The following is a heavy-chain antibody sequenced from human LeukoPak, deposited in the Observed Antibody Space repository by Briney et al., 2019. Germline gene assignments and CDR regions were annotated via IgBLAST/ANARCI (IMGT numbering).Heavy chain of an antibody. D-gene: IGHD5-24*01. Sequence: GRSLRLSCTASGFTFGDYAMSWFRQAPGKGLEWVGFIRSKAYGGTTEYAASVKGRFTISRDDSKSIAYLQMNSLKTEDTAVYYCTRFQRWLQPNAFDIWGQGTMVTVSS. CDR3: TRFQRWLQPNAFDI. J-gene: IGHJ3*02. CDR2: IRSKAYGGTT. CDR1: GFTFGDYA. V-gene: IGHV3-49*03.